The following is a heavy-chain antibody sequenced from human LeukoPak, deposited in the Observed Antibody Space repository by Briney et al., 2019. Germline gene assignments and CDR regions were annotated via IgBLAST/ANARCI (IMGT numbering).Heavy chain of an antibody. CDR1: RFTFSSYS. V-gene: IGHV3-21*01. Sequence: GGSLRLSCAASRFTFSSYSMNWVRQAPGKGLEWVSSISSSSSYIYYADSVKGRFTISRDNAKNSLYLQMNSLRAEDTAVYYCAFLGYCSSTSCYTGAADYWGQGTLVTVSS. CDR2: ISSSSSYI. CDR3: AFLGYCSSTSCYTGAADY. J-gene: IGHJ4*02. D-gene: IGHD2-2*02.